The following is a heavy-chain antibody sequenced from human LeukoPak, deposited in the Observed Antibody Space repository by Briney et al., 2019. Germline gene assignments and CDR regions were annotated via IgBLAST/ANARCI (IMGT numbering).Heavy chain of an antibody. CDR2: ISWNSGSI. V-gene: IGHV3-9*01. D-gene: IGHD5-12*01. Sequence: GGSLRLSCAASGFTFSSYAMHWVRQAPGKGLEWVSGISWNSGSIGYADSVKGRFTISRDNAKNSLYLQMNSLRAEDTALYYCAKDIVATAAYAFDIWGQGTMVTVSS. CDR3: AKDIVATAAYAFDI. CDR1: GFTFSSYA. J-gene: IGHJ3*02.